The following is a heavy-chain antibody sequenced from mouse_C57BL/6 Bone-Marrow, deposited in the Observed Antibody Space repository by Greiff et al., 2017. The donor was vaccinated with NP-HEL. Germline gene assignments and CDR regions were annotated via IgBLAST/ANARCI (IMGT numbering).Heavy chain of an antibody. J-gene: IGHJ1*03. CDR1: GFSLTSYG. CDR3: ARSYYGYLGYFDV. CDR2: IWSDGST. D-gene: IGHD2-2*01. Sequence: VQLQESGPGLVAPSQSLSITCTVSGFSLTSYGVHWVRQPPGKGLEWLGVIWSDGSTTYNSALKSRLSISKDNYKSQDFLQKNSLQTDDTAMYYCARSYYGYLGYFDVWGTGTTVTVSS. V-gene: IGHV2-6*03.